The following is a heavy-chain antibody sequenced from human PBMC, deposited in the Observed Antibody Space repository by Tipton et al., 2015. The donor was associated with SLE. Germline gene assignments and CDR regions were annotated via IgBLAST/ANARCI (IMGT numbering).Heavy chain of an antibody. V-gene: IGHV4-38-2*02. J-gene: IGHJ3*02. CDR3: ARDPWGTVTGSFDI. D-gene: IGHD6-19*01. CDR2: IHHSGST. CDR1: GYSISSAYY. Sequence: TLSLTCSVSGYSISSAYYWGWIRQPPGRGLEWIVTIHHSGSTYYNPSLKSRFTTSVDTSKNQFSLNLRSVTAADTAVYYCARDPWGTVTGSFDIWGQGTLVTVSS.